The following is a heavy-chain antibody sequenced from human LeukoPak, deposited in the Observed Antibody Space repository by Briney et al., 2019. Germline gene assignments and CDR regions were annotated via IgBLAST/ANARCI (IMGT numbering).Heavy chain of an antibody. J-gene: IGHJ4*02. Sequence: ASVKVSCKASGGTFSSYAISWVRQAPGQGLEWMGWISAYNGNTNYAQKLQGRVTMTTDTSTSTAYMELRSLRSDDTAVYYCARDSQQQLAKNFDYWGQGTLVTVSS. CDR1: GGTFSSYA. V-gene: IGHV1-18*01. D-gene: IGHD6-13*01. CDR3: ARDSQQQLAKNFDY. CDR2: ISAYNGNT.